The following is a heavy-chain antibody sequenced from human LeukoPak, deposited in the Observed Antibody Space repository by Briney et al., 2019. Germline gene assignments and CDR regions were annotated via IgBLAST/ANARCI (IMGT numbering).Heavy chain of an antibody. D-gene: IGHD2-2*02. V-gene: IGHV1-46*01. Sequence: GASVKVSCKASGYTFTSYYMHWVRQAPGQGLEWMGIINPSGGSTSYAQKFQSRVTMTRDMSTSTVYMELSSLRSEDTAVYYCARAIGYCSSTSCYIFDHWGQGTLVTVSS. CDR2: INPSGGST. CDR1: GYTFTSYY. CDR3: ARAIGYCSSTSCYIFDH. J-gene: IGHJ4*02.